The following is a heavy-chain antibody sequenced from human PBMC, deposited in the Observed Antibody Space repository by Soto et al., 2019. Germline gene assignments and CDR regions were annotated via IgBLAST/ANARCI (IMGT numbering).Heavy chain of an antibody. CDR1: GYTFTSYA. CDR2: INAGNGNT. CDR3: ARTLVPAAILGAFDI. Sequence: ASVKVSCKASGYTFTSYAMHWVRQAPGQRLEWMGWINAGNGNTKYSQKFQGRVTVTADESTSTAYMELSSLRSEDTAVYYCARTLVPAAILGAFDIWGQGTMVTVSS. V-gene: IGHV1-3*01. D-gene: IGHD2-2*02. J-gene: IGHJ3*02.